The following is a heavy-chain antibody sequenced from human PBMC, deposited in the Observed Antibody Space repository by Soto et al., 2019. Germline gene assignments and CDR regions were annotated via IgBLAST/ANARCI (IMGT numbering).Heavy chain of an antibody. J-gene: IGHJ4*02. CDR3: AREITMVRGVSDY. CDR2: ISSSSSFI. V-gene: IGHV3-21*01. Sequence: GGSLRLSCAASGFTFSSYSMNWVRQAPGKGLEWVSSISSSSSFIYYAGSVKGRFTISRDNAKNSLYLQMNSLRAEDTAVYYCAREITMVRGVSDYWGQGTLVTVSS. CDR1: GFTFSSYS. D-gene: IGHD3-10*01.